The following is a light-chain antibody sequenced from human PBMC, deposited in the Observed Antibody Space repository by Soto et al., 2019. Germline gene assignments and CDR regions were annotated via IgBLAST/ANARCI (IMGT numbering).Light chain of an antibody. CDR3: TSYTSSSTSHVV. CDR2: EVI. Sequence: QSVLTQPASVSGSPGQSITISCTGTSSDVGRYNYVSWYQQHPGKAPKLIIYEVINRPSGVSNRFSGSKSGNTASLTISGLRAEDEADYYCTSYTSSSTSHVVFGGGTQLTVL. J-gene: IGLJ7*01. V-gene: IGLV2-14*01. CDR1: SSDVGRYNY.